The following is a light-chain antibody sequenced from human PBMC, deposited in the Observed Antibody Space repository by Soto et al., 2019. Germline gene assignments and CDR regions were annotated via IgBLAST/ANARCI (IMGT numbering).Light chain of an antibody. V-gene: IGLV2-14*01. CDR3: SSYTSSSTQV. J-gene: IGLJ1*01. CDR1: SSDVGGYSY. Sequence: QSALTQPASVSGSPGQSITISCTGTSSDVGGYSYVSWYQQHPGKAPKLMIYEVSNRPSGISNRFSGSKSGNTASLTISGLQAEDEAEYYCSSYTSSSTQVFGIGTKLTVL. CDR2: EVS.